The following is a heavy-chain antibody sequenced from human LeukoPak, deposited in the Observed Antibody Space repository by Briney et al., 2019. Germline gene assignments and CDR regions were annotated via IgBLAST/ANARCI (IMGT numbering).Heavy chain of an antibody. J-gene: IGHJ4*02. CDR3: ARAHTAMVPYFDY. CDR1: GGSISSYY. D-gene: IGHD5-18*01. CDR2: IYYSGST. V-gene: IGHV4-59*01. Sequence: LETLSLTCTVSGGSISSYYWSWIRQPPGKGLEWIGYIYYSGSTNYNPSLKSRVTISVDTSKNQFSLKLSSVTAADTAVYYCARAHTAMVPYFDYWGQGTLVTVSS.